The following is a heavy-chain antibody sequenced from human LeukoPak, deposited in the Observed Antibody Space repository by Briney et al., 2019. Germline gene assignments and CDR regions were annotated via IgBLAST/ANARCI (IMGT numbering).Heavy chain of an antibody. CDR2: INHSGST. J-gene: IGHJ4*02. Sequence: PSETLSLTCAVYGGSFSGYYWSWIRQPPGKGLEWIGEINHSGSTNYNPSLKSRVTISVDTSKNQFSLKLSSVTAADTAVYYCARYSSTWYGFDYWGQGTPVTVSS. CDR3: ARYSSTWYGFDY. V-gene: IGHV4-34*01. D-gene: IGHD6-13*01. CDR1: GGSFSGYY.